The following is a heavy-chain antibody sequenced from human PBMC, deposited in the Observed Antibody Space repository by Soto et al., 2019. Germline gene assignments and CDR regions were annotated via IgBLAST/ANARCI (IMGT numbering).Heavy chain of an antibody. Sequence: QVQLQESGPGLVKPSQTLSLTCTVSGGSLNSGDYYWSWIRQPPGKGLEWIGYIYYSGSTYYNPSPKSRVTISVDTSKNQSSPKLSSVTAADTAVYYRARGDYVFLDYWGQGTLVTVSS. CDR3: ARGDYVFLDY. CDR1: GGSLNSGDYY. J-gene: IGHJ4*02. CDR2: IYYSGST. D-gene: IGHD4-17*01. V-gene: IGHV4-30-4*01.